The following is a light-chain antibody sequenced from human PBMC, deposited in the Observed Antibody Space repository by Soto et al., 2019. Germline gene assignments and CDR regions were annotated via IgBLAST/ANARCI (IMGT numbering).Light chain of an antibody. CDR1: QYLSSSY. CDR2: AAS. J-gene: IGKJ2*01. V-gene: IGKV3-20*01. Sequence: EIVLTQSPGTLSLSPGERATLSCRASQYLSSSYLVWYQQKPGQAPRLLIYAASSRATGIPDRFSGSGSATEYTLTISRLEPEDVAVYYCQQQGTFGQGTKLEIK. CDR3: QQQGT.